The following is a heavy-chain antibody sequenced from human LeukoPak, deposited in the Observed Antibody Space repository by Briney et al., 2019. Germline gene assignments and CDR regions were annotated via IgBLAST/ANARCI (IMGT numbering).Heavy chain of an antibody. D-gene: IGHD5-12*01. CDR2: IYPGDSDT. CDR3: ARHPSRSYEDCFDP. Sequence: PGGSRNISWKRSDYSFTSYWIGGVRQLPGKAREGMGIIYPGDSDTIYSPSFQGQVTISADRPISTAYLKWSSLKASDTAMYYCARHPSRSYEDCFDPGGRGPVVAVSA. V-gene: IGHV5-51*01. J-gene: IGHJ5*02. CDR1: DYSFTSYW.